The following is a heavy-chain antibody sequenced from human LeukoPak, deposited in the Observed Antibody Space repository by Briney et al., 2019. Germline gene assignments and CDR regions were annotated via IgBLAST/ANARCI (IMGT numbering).Heavy chain of an antibody. CDR3: AKALDTALVTRSFASDY. J-gene: IGHJ4*02. CDR1: GFTFSSYA. Sequence: GGSLRLSCAASGFTFSSYAMTWVRQAPGKGLEWVSGISGRGSSKYFADPVKGRFTISRDNSKNTLYLQMNSLRAEDTAVYYCAKALDTALVTRSFASDYWGQGTLVTVSS. D-gene: IGHD5-18*01. V-gene: IGHV3-23*01. CDR2: ISGRGSSK.